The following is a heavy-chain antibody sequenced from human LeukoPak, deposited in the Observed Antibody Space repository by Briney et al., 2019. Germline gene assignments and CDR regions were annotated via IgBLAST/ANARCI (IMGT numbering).Heavy chain of an antibody. CDR1: GFTFSSYG. D-gene: IGHD6-13*01. CDR2: ISYDGSNK. Sequence: GRSLRLSCAASGFTFSSYGMHWVRQAPGKGLEWVAVISYDGSNKYYADSVKGRFTTSRDNGKSTLFLEMNSLRDEDTAVYYCARGPSSSSWSRFDPWGQGTLVTVSS. CDR3: ARGPSSSSWSRFDP. V-gene: IGHV3-30*03. J-gene: IGHJ5*02.